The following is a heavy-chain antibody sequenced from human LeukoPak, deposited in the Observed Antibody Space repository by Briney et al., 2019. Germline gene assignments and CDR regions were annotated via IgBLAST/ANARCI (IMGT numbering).Heavy chain of an antibody. Sequence: ASVKVSCKASGYTFTSYDINWVRQATGQGLEWMGWMNPNSGNTGYAQKFQGRVTITRNTSISTAYMELSSLRSEDTAVYYCARGRYNSGWDAYWGQGTLVTVSS. J-gene: IGHJ4*02. V-gene: IGHV1-8*01. D-gene: IGHD6-19*01. CDR3: ARGRYNSGWDAY. CDR1: GYTFTSYD. CDR2: MNPNSGNT.